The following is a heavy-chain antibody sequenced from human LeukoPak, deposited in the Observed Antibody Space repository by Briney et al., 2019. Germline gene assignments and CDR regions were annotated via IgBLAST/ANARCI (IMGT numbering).Heavy chain of an antibody. J-gene: IGHJ2*01. D-gene: IGHD6-13*01. CDR3: ARGGSVAAADYWYFDL. CDR1: GFTLNSYW. Sequence: GGSLRLSCVASGFTLNSYWMNWVRQAPGKGLEWVAIIKQDGLEKYYVDSVKGRFTISRDNARNSLYLQMRSLRAEDTAVYYCARGGSVAAADYWYFDLWGRGTLVTVSS. CDR2: IKQDGLEK. V-gene: IGHV3-7*01.